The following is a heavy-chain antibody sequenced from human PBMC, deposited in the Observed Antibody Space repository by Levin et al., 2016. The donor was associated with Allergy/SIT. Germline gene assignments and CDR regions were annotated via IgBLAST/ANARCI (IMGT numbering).Heavy chain of an antibody. Sequence: GESLKISCAASGFTFSSYSMNWVRQAPGKGLEWVSSISSSSSYIYYADSVKGRFTISRDNAKNSLYLQMNSLRAEDTAVYYCARGSYFTYYYYGMDVWGQGTTVTVSS. CDR2: ISSSSSYI. J-gene: IGHJ6*02. CDR3: ARGSYFTYYYYGMDV. D-gene: IGHD1-26*01. V-gene: IGHV3-21*01. CDR1: GFTFSSYS.